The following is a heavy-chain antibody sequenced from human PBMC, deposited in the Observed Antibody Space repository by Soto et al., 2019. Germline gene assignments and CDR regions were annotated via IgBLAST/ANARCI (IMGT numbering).Heavy chain of an antibody. CDR3: ARDGGDCSGGTGYSNYVDF. J-gene: IGHJ4*02. D-gene: IGHD2-15*01. V-gene: IGHV3-48*02. Sequence: EVQLVESGGGLVQPGGSLRFSCAASGFTFSSYGMNWVRQAPGKGRERVSYISSSSATIYYVDSVKGRITITRDNAKKSLYLQMNSLRDEDTGVYYCARDGGDCSGGTGYSNYVDFWGQGTLVTVSS. CDR1: GFTFSSYG. CDR2: ISSSSATI.